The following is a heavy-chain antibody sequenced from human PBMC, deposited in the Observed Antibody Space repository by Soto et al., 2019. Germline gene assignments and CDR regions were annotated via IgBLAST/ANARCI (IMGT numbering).Heavy chain of an antibody. J-gene: IGHJ6*02. Sequence: QLLESGGGLGQPGGSLTLSCEASGLSFNNFAMSWVRQPPGKGLEWVSTITATGATTFYADSVKGRFTISRDKSSNTLSLQLSSLRVEDTAVYYCAKRRPGDGMDVWGQGATVTVSS. V-gene: IGHV3-23*01. CDR3: AKRRPGDGMDV. CDR1: GLSFNNFA. CDR2: ITATGATT.